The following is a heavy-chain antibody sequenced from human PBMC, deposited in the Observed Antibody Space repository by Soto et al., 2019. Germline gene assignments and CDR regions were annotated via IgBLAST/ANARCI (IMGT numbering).Heavy chain of an antibody. J-gene: IGHJ4*02. CDR2: IYHSGST. Sequence: PSETLSLTCAVSGGSISCSNWWSWVRQPPGKGLEWIGEIYHSGSTNYNPSLKSRVTISVDKSKNQFSLKLSSVTAADTAVYYCARVAFAIAAAGTGFDYWGQGTLVTVSS. CDR1: GGSISCSNW. D-gene: IGHD6-13*01. CDR3: ARVAFAIAAAGTGFDY. V-gene: IGHV4-4*02.